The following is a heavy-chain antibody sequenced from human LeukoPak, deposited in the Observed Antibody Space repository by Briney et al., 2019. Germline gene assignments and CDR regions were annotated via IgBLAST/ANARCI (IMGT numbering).Heavy chain of an antibody. Sequence: GGSLRLSCAASGFTFSSYAMHWVRQAPGKGLEGVAVISYDGSNKYYADSVKGRFTISRDNSKNTLYLQMNSLRAEDTAVYYCARGAARVTYYYDSSGYYNLDYWGQGTLVTVSS. CDR3: ARGAARVTYYYDSSGYYNLDY. CDR2: ISYDGSNK. CDR1: GFTFSSYA. D-gene: IGHD3-22*01. J-gene: IGHJ4*02. V-gene: IGHV3-30-3*01.